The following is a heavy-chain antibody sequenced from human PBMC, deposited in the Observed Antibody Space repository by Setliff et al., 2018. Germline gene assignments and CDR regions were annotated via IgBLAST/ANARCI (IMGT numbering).Heavy chain of an antibody. D-gene: IGHD2-2*01. CDR2: INHTGST. V-gene: IGHV4-34*01. CDR1: GGSFSGYY. Sequence: PSETLSLTCAVYGGSFSGYYWSWIRQPPGKGMEWIGEINHTGSTNYNPSLKSRVTISVDTSKNQFSLDLSSVTAADTAVYYCARRGGSSTSGGFYYFYYYMDVWGKGTTVTVSS. J-gene: IGHJ6*03. CDR3: ARRGGSSTSGGFYYFYYYMDV.